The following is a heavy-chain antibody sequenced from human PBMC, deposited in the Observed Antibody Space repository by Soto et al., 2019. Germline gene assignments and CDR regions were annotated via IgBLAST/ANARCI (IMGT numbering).Heavy chain of an antibody. J-gene: IGHJ5*02. CDR3: AKGGGSLWS. CDR2: INHSGST. Sequence: QVQLQQWGAGLLKPSETLSLTCAVYGGSFSIYYWSWIRQPPGKGLEWIGEINHSGSTNYNPSLKTRVTIAGDTSKNQFSLKLSSVTASDTAVYYCAKGGGSLWSWGQGTLVTVSS. D-gene: IGHD3-10*01. V-gene: IGHV4-34*01. CDR1: GGSFSIYY.